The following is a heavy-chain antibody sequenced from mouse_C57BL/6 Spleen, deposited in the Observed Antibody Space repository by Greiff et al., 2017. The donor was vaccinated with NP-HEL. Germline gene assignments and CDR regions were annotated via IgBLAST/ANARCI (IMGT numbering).Heavy chain of an antibody. V-gene: IGHV5-17*01. CDR3: ARPGYYDYENYFDD. CDR1: GFTFSDYG. Sequence: EVKLVESGGGLVKPGGSLKLSCAASGFTFSDYGMHWVRQAPEKGLEWVAYISSGSSTIYYADTVKGRFTISRDNAKNTLFLQMTSLRSEDTAMYYCARPGYYDYENYFDDWGQGTTLTVSS. CDR2: ISSGSSTI. J-gene: IGHJ2*01. D-gene: IGHD2-4*01.